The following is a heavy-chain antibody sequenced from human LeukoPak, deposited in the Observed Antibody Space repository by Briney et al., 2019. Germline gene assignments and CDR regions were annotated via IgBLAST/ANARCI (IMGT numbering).Heavy chain of an antibody. V-gene: IGHV1-46*01. J-gene: IGHJ4*02. CDR3: AREGEIGYDLSDY. Sequence: ASVKVSCKASGYTFTNYYMNWVRQAPGQGLEWMGIINPSGGSTSYGQKFQGRVTVTRDTSTSTVYMELSSLRSEDTAMYYCAREGEIGYDLSDYWGQGTLVTVSS. CDR2: INPSGGST. CDR1: GYTFTNYY. D-gene: IGHD5-12*01.